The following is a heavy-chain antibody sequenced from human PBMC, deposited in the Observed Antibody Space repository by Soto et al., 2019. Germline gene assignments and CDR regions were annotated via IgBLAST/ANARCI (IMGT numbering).Heavy chain of an antibody. D-gene: IGHD5-18*01. CDR2: IGGYKRNT. Sequence: GASVKVSCKASGYTFTNYGVSWVRQAPGQGHERMGWIGGYKRNTNYAQKLKGRVNLTTDTSTSTAYMELRSLRTDNTAANTCTPHTLDTGMPSGYWGQGTLATVSS. CDR3: TPHTLDTGMPSGY. V-gene: IGHV1-18*01. J-gene: IGHJ4*02. CDR1: GYTFTNYG.